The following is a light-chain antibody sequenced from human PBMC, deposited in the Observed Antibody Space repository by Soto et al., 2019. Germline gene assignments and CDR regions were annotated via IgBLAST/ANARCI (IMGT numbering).Light chain of an antibody. CDR1: QGISNW. J-gene: IGKJ1*01. V-gene: IGKV1-5*03. Sequence: DIQMTQSPSTLSASVGDRVTITCRASQGISNWLAWHQQKPGKAPKLLIYKASILESGVPSRFSGSGSGTEFTLTISSLQPDDFATYYCQQYNSYSPAFGQGTKVDIK. CDR3: QQYNSYSPA. CDR2: KAS.